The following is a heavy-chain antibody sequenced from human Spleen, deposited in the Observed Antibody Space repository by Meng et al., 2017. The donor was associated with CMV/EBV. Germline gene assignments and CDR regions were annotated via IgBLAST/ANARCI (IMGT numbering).Heavy chain of an antibody. Sequence: CNSSGYSFPSYWIGWVRQMPGKGLEWMGIIYPGDSDIRYSPSFQGQVIISADKSINTAYLQWSSLRASDTAMYFCARSLAGSGGYDYWGQGTLVTVSS. CDR3: ARSLAGSGGYDY. CDR2: IYPGDSDI. V-gene: IGHV5-51*01. J-gene: IGHJ4*02. D-gene: IGHD6-19*01. CDR1: GYSFPSYW.